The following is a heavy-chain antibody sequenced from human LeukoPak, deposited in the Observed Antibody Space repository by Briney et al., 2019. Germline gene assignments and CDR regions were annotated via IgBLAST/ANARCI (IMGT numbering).Heavy chain of an antibody. CDR1: GGSFSGYY. V-gene: IGHV4-34*01. Sequence: ASETLSHTCAVYGGSFSGYYWSWIRQPPGKGLEWIGEINHSGSTNYNPSLKSRVTISVDTSKNQFSLKLSSVTAADTAVYYCARGSQYYDFWSGYHTPFFDYWGQGTLVTVSS. CDR3: ARGSQYYDFWSGYHTPFFDY. J-gene: IGHJ4*02. CDR2: INHSGST. D-gene: IGHD3-3*01.